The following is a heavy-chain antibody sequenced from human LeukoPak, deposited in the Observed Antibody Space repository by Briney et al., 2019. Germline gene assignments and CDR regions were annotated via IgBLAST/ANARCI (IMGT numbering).Heavy chain of an antibody. CDR3: AKEPYDYVWGSYRFDY. Sequence: SGGSLRLSCAASGFTLSSYGMHWVRQAPGKGLEWVAFIRYGGSNKYYADSVKGRFTISRDNSKNTLYLQMNSLRAEDTAVYYCAKEPYDYVWGSYRFDYWGQGTLVTVSS. V-gene: IGHV3-30*02. CDR2: IRYGGSNK. D-gene: IGHD3-16*02. CDR1: GFTLSSYG. J-gene: IGHJ4*02.